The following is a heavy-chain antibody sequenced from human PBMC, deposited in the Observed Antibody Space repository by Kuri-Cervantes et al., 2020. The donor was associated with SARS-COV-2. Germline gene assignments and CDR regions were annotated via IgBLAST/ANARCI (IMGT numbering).Heavy chain of an antibody. CDR3: ARRSPQSYYYGMDV. CDR1: GGSISSYY. V-gene: IGHV4-59*12. CDR2: IYYSGST. Sequence: SETLSLTCTVSGGSISSYYWSWIRQPPGKGLEWIGYIYYSGSTNYNPSLKSRVTISVDTSKNQFSLKLSSVTAADTAVYYCARRSPQSYYYGMDVWGQGTTVTVSS. J-gene: IGHJ6*02.